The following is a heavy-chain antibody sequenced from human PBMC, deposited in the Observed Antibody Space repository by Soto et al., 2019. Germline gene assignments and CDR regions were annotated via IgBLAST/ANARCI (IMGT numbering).Heavy chain of an antibody. V-gene: IGHV5-10-1*01. Sequence: PGESLKISCKGSGYSFTSYWISWVSQMPGKGLEWMGRIDPSDSYTNYSPSFQGHVTISADKSISTAYLQWSSLKASDTAMYYCARHPIYCGGDCYEWVVWGQGTTVTVSS. CDR2: IDPSDSYT. CDR3: ARHPIYCGGDCYEWVV. J-gene: IGHJ6*02. CDR1: GYSFTSYW. D-gene: IGHD2-21*02.